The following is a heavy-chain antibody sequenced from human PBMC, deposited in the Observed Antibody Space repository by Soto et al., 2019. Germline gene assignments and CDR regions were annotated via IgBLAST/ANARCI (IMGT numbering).Heavy chain of an antibody. CDR3: ASPFMRQREYQLDV. D-gene: IGHD2-2*01. CDR2: ISSSSSTI. V-gene: IGHV3-48*01. CDR1: GFTFSSYS. J-gene: IGHJ6*04. Sequence: PGGSLRLSCAASGFTFSSYSMNWVRQAPGKGLEWVSYISSSSSTIYYADSVKGRFTISRDNAKNSLYLQMNSLRAEDTAVYYWASPFMRQREYQLDVWGKGTTVTVSS.